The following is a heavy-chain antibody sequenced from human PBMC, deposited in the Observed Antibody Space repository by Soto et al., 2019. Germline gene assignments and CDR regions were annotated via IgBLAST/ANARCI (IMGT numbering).Heavy chain of an antibody. D-gene: IGHD3-9*01. Sequence: EVQLAEAGGGLVQWGGSLRLSCAASGFTFSDYWMNWVRQAPGKGLEWVASIKYDGAEKTYVDSVKGRFTISRDNPKNSVYLQMASLRAEDTAVYYCARDGVATGLSFDHWGQGTPVTVSS. J-gene: IGHJ4*02. V-gene: IGHV3-7*05. CDR3: ARDGVATGLSFDH. CDR1: GFTFSDYW. CDR2: IKYDGAEK.